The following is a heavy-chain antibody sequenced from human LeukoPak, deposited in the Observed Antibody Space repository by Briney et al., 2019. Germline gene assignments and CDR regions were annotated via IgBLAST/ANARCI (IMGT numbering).Heavy chain of an antibody. Sequence: SETLSLTCAVYGGSFSGYYWSWIRQPPGKGLEWIGEINHSGSTNYNPSLKSRVTISVDTSKNQFSLKLSSVTAADTAVYYCARYMVRGVIYPLNDAFDIWGQGTMVTVSS. J-gene: IGHJ3*02. D-gene: IGHD3-10*01. CDR3: ARYMVRGVIYPLNDAFDI. CDR2: INHSGST. V-gene: IGHV4-34*01. CDR1: GGSFSGYY.